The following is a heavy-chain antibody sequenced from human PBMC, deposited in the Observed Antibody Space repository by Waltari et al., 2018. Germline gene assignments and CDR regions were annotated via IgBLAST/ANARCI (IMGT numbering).Heavy chain of an antibody. CDR2: ISYDGSNK. J-gene: IGHJ4*02. V-gene: IGHV3-30-3*01. CDR3: ASLIAAAGTDFDY. Sequence: RQAPGKGLEWVAVISYDGSNKYYADSVKGRFTISRDNSKNTLYLQMNSLRAEDTAVYYCASLIAAAGTDFDYWGQGTLVTVSS. D-gene: IGHD6-13*01.